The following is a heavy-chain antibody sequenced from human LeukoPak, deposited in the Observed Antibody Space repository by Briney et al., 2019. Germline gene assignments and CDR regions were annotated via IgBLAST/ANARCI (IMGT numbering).Heavy chain of an antibody. V-gene: IGHV1-2*02. J-gene: IGHJ4*02. CDR2: INPNSGGT. Sequence: ASVTVSCKASGYTFTGYYKHWVRQAPGQGLEWMGWINPNSGGTDYAQKFQGRVTMARDTSISTAYMELSSLTSDDTAVYYCSRGRADGYSGYDFGDYWGQGTLVTVSS. D-gene: IGHD5-12*01. CDR3: SRGRADGYSGYDFGDY. CDR1: GYTFTGYY.